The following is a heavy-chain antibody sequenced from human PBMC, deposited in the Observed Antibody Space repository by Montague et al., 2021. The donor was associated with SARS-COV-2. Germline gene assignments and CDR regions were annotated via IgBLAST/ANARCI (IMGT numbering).Heavy chain of an antibody. V-gene: IGHV4-59*01. CDR1: GGSIGTYY. D-gene: IGHD4-17*01. Sequence: SETLPLTCTVSGGSIGTYYWNWIRQSPGKGLEWLGYIYYTGSTKXGPSLKSRVTISMDTSRDQLSLRLKSVTAADTAVYYCARDNYGDWGYYGLDVWGQGTTVIVSS. CDR2: IYYTGST. J-gene: IGHJ6*02. CDR3: ARDNYGDWGYYGLDV.